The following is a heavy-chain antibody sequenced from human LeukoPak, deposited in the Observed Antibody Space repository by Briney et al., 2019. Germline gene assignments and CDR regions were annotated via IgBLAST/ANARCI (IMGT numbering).Heavy chain of an antibody. Sequence: SETLSLTCTVSGGSISSDYWSWSRQPAGRGLEWSGRIYTSGSTNYNTSLKRRVTMSVDTSKNQFSLKLRSVTAADTAVYYCARQSSGDFWSGYSPDRYYYYMDVWGKGTTVTVSS. J-gene: IGHJ6*03. CDR2: IYTSGST. CDR1: GGSISSDY. D-gene: IGHD3-3*01. CDR3: ARQSSGDFWSGYSPDRYYYYMDV. V-gene: IGHV4-4*07.